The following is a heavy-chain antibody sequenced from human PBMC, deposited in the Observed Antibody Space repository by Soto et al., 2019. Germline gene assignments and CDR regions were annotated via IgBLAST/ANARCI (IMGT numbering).Heavy chain of an antibody. CDR2: IYYSGST. J-gene: IGHJ4*02. Sequence: SETLSLTCTVSVGSISSDYWSWIRQPPGKGLEWIGYIYYSGSTNYNPSLKSRVTISVDTSKNQFSLKLSSVTAADTAVYYCAGYDFWSGYFVYWGQGTLVTVSS. V-gene: IGHV4-59*01. CDR1: VGSISSDY. D-gene: IGHD3-3*01. CDR3: AGYDFWSGYFVY.